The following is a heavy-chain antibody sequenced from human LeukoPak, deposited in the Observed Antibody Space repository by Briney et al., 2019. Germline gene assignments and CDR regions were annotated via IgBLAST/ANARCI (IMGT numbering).Heavy chain of an antibody. J-gene: IGHJ4*02. Sequence: GGSLRLSCAASGFTFSTYAMHWVRQAPGKGLEWVALISYDGSNKYYADSVKGRFTISRDNSKNTLYLQMNSLRADDTAVYYCATDDFYDSSDFAGYWGQGTLVTVSS. D-gene: IGHD3-22*01. CDR1: GFTFSTYA. CDR2: ISYDGSNK. CDR3: ATDDFYDSSDFAGY. V-gene: IGHV3-30-3*01.